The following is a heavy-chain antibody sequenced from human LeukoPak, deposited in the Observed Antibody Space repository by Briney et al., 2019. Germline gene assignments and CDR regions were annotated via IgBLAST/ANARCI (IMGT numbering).Heavy chain of an antibody. Sequence: SETLSLTCTVSGGSISSGGYYWSWIRQPPGKGLEWIGYIYHSGSTYYNPSLKSRVTISADRSKNQSSLKLSSVTAEDTAVYYCARDSWFAPWGQGTLVTVSS. CDR2: IYHSGST. V-gene: IGHV4-30-2*01. CDR3: ARDSWFAP. CDR1: GGSISSGGYY. J-gene: IGHJ4*02. D-gene: IGHD3-22*01.